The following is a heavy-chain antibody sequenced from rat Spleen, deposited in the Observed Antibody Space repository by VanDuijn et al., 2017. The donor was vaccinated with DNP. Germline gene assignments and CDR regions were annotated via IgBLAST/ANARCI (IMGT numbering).Heavy chain of an antibody. V-gene: IGHV5-27*01. CDR2: TYAGSP. CDR3: TTTRVSSYFDY. D-gene: IGHD1-4*01. J-gene: IGHJ2*01. Sequence: TYAGSPYYRDSVKGRFTISRDNAKSTLYLQMDSPRSEDTATYYCTTTRVSSYFDYWGQGVMVTVSS.